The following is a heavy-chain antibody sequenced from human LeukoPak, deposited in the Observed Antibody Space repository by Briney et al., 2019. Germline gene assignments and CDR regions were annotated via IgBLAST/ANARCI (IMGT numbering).Heavy chain of an antibody. CDR2: ISPYNGNT. D-gene: IGHD2/OR15-2a*01. V-gene: IGHV1-18*01. J-gene: IGHJ4*02. CDR3: ARGLRGIRDY. Sequence: GASVNVSCKASGYNFTIHGISWVRQAPGRGLEWMGWISPYNGNTKYAQKLQDRVTMTTDTSTSTAYMDLRSLRSDDTAVYYCARGLRGIRDYWGQGTLVTVSS. CDR1: GYNFTIHG.